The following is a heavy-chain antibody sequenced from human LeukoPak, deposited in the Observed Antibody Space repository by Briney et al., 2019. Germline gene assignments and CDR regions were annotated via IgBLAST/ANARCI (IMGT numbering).Heavy chain of an antibody. CDR1: GGTFSSYA. J-gene: IGHJ3*02. CDR2: IIPIFGTA. V-gene: IGHV1-69*13. Sequence: EASVKVSCQASGGTFSSYAISWVRQAPGQGLEWMGGIIPIFGTANYAQKFQGRVTITADESTSTAYMELSSLRSEDTAVYYCARGGGIVVFKGGAFDIWGQGTMVTVSS. CDR3: ARGGGIVVFKGGAFDI. D-gene: IGHD3-22*01.